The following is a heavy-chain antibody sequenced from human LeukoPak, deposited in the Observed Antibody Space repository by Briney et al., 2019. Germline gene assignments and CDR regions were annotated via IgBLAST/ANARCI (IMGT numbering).Heavy chain of an antibody. Sequence: GGSLRLSCAASGFTFSSYGMRWVRQAPGKGLEWVAFIRYDGSNKYYADSVKGRFTISRDNSKNTLYLQMNSLRAEDTAVYYCAKDLWKYYYDSSGYYPYWFDYWGQGTLVTVSS. CDR3: AKDLWKYYYDSSGYYPYWFDY. V-gene: IGHV3-30*02. J-gene: IGHJ4*02. CDR2: IRYDGSNK. D-gene: IGHD3-22*01. CDR1: GFTFSSYG.